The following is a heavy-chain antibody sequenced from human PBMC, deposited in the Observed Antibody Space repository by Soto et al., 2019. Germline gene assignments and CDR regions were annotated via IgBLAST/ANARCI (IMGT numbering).Heavy chain of an antibody. CDR3: ARRTIAHWYFDL. CDR1: GYPFTSYD. CDR2: MNGDRDNT. D-gene: IGHD1-1*01. Sequence: QVQLVQSGAEVKKPGASVKVSCKASGYPFTSYDINWVRLAPGQGFEWMGWMNGDRDNTGCRQKFQGRLTMTKDTSKNTAYMELSSLTSEDTAVYFCARRTIAHWYFDLWGRGTLVTVSS. V-gene: IGHV1-8*01. J-gene: IGHJ2*01.